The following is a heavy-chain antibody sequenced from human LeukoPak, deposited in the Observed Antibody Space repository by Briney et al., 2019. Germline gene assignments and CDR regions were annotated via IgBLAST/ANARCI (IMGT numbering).Heavy chain of an antibody. CDR1: SDSINSLDL. CDR3: AGLVGRYSSGLYYYYFDY. CDR2: MYLSGTT. D-gene: IGHD3-22*01. V-gene: IGHV4-4*02. J-gene: IGHJ4*02. Sequence: SETLSLTCTVSSDSINSLDLWSWVRQPPGKGLEWIGEMYLSGTTHSNPSVKSRVTISIDKSKNQFFLNLSSVTAADTAVYYCAGLVGRYSSGLYYYYFDYWGQGTLVTVSS.